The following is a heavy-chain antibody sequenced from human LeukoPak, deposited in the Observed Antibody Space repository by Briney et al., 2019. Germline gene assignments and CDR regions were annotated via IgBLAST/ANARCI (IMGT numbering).Heavy chain of an antibody. Sequence: GGSLRLSCAASGFTFSSYAMSWVRQAPGKGLEWVSAISGSGGSTYYADSVKGRFTISRDNSKNTLYLQMNSLRAEDTAVYYCARGGSTTYYYDFWSGPTDYWGQGTLVTVSS. CDR3: ARGGSTTYYYDFWSGPTDY. D-gene: IGHD3-3*01. V-gene: IGHV3-23*01. CDR2: ISGSGGST. CDR1: GFTFSSYA. J-gene: IGHJ4*02.